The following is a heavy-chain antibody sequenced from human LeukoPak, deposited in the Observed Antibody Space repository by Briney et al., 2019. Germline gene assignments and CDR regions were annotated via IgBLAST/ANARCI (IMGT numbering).Heavy chain of an antibody. CDR3: AKTQGFFDH. CDR1: GFTFSNNG. CDR2: ISDGGDTT. J-gene: IGHJ4*02. V-gene: IGHV3-23*01. Sequence: GGSLRLSCAASGFTFSNNGMTWVRQAPGKGMEWVTGISDGGDTTYDAGSVKGRFTGSRDNAKNILYLQMNSLRAENTAIYYCAKTQGFFDHWGQGSLVTVSS.